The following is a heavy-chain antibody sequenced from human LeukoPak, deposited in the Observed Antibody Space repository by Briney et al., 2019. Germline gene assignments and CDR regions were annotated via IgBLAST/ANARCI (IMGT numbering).Heavy chain of an antibody. CDR3: AQEREHSTGELEYFDS. J-gene: IGHJ4*02. D-gene: IGHD6-19*01. V-gene: IGHV4-38-2*01. CDR1: GSSTNSDYY. Sequence: PSETLSLTCAVLGSSTNSDYYWGWIRQPPGKGLEWIGSFYRSGSTYYESSLRRRVSISLETSKNQFCMKLSSVSAADTAVYYCAQEREHSTGELEYFDSWGQGTLVTVSS. CDR2: FYRSGST.